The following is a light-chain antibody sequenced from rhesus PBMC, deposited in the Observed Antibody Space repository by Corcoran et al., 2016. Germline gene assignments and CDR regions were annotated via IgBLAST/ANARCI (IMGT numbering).Light chain of an antibody. V-gene: IGKV2-65*01. J-gene: IGKJ3*01. CDR3: MQYTHIPFT. CDR2: KVS. Sequence: DVVMTQSPLALPITPGQPASISCRSSQSLVHSNGNTYLSWFQQKQGQPPRDLIYKVSNRYSWVPDRFSGSGAGTDFTLKISRVEAEDVGVYYCMQYTHIPFTFGPGTKLDIK. CDR1: QSLVHSNGNTY.